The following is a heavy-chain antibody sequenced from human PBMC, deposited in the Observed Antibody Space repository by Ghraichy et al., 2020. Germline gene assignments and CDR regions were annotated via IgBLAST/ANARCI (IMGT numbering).Heavy chain of an antibody. Sequence: SETLSLTCAVYGGSFSGYYWSWIRQPPGKGLEWIGEINHSGSTNYNPSLKSRGTISVDTSKNQFSLKLSSVTAADTAVYYCARGNYVWGSSPIDYWGQGTLVTVSS. D-gene: IGHD3-16*01. CDR3: ARGNYVWGSSPIDY. J-gene: IGHJ4*02. CDR1: GGSFSGYY. V-gene: IGHV4-34*01. CDR2: INHSGST.